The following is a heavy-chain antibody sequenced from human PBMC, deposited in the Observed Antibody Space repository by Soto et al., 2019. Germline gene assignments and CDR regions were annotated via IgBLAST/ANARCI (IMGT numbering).Heavy chain of an antibody. CDR3: ARDRDRAPL. D-gene: IGHD1-26*01. V-gene: IGHV4-59*01. CDR2: IYYSGTC. J-gene: IGHJ4*02. Sequence: PEPLSLTCTVSGGSISSFYWSWIRQSPGKGLEWIGHIYYSGTCNYNPSLKSRVTRSVDTSKNQFSLKLSSVTVADTAVYYCARDRDRAPLWGQGTLVTVSS. CDR1: GGSISSFY.